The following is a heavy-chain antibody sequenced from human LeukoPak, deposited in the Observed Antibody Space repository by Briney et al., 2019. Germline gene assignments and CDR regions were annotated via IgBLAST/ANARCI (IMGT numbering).Heavy chain of an antibody. V-gene: IGHV4-39*07. CDR3: ARASGGDGSGSL. D-gene: IGHD3-10*01. CDR1: GGSISSSSCY. J-gene: IGHJ4*02. Sequence: PSETLSLTCTVSGGSISSSSCYWGWIRQPPGKGLEWIGSIYYSGSTYYNPSLKSRVTISVDTSKNQFSLNLSSVTAADTAMYYCARASGGDGSGSLWGQGTLVTVSS. CDR2: IYYSGST.